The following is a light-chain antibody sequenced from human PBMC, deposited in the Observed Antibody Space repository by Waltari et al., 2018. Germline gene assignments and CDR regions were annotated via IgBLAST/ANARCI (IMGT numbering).Light chain of an antibody. CDR3: QQYDNYWT. V-gene: IGKV1-5*03. CDR2: RAS. Sequence: DIQMTQSPSTLSAPVGDRVTITCRASQSITNWLAWYQQKPGKAPKLLIYRASNLESGVPSRFSGSGSGTEFTLTISSLQPDDFATDYCQQYDNYWTFGQGTKVEIK. J-gene: IGKJ1*01. CDR1: QSITNW.